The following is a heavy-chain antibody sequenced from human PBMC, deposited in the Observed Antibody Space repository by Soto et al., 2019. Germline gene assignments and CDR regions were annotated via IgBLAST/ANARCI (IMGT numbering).Heavy chain of an antibody. CDR2: ISGSGGST. CDR1: GFTFSSYA. V-gene: IGHV3-23*01. J-gene: IGHJ6*02. CDR3: AKQDGGPGYYYYGMDV. Sequence: PGGSQRLSCAASGFTFSSYAMSWVRQAPGKVLEWVSAISGSGGSTYYADSVKGRFTISRDNSKNTLYLQMNSLRAEDTAVYYCAKQDGGPGYYYYGMDVWGQGTTVTVSS. D-gene: IGHD3-16*01.